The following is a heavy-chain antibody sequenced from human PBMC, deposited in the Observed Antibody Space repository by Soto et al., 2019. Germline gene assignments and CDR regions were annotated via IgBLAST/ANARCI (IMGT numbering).Heavy chain of an antibody. Sequence: GGSLRLSCEASEFTFSSYWMHWVRQAPGKGLVWVSRIYTDGSRADYADSVKGRFTISRDNAKNTVYLQVNSLGAEDTAVYYWARGARNYYYFDYWGQGTLVTVSS. V-gene: IGHV3-74*01. D-gene: IGHD1-7*01. CDR3: ARGARNYYYFDY. J-gene: IGHJ4*02. CDR1: EFTFSSYW. CDR2: IYTDGSRA.